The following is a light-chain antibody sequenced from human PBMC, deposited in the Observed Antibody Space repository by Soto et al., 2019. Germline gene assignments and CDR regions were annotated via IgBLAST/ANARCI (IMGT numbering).Light chain of an antibody. J-gene: IGKJ1*01. CDR2: DAS. Sequence: SQSAATVSASEGDRVTITCRASHTISTWMAWYQQKPGKAPKLLVYDASTLQSGVASRFSGSGSGTEFTLIISGLQPDDSATYYCQQYTNTNNPWMFGQGTKADI. CDR3: QQYTNTNNPWM. CDR1: HTISTW. V-gene: IGKV1-5*01.